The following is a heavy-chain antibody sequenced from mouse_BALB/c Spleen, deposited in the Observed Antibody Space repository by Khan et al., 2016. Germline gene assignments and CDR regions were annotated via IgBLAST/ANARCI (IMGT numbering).Heavy chain of an antibody. CDR2: ILPGSGNS. J-gene: IGHJ4*01. CDR3: ARAWYSMDY. CDR1: GYTFSNYW. V-gene: IGHV1-9*01. Sequence: QVQLKQSGAELMKPGASVKISCKATGYTFSNYWIEWVKQRPGHGLEWIGDILPGSGNSNYNENLKGKATFTADTSSNTAYMQLSSLTSEDSAVYYCARAWYSMDYWGQGTSLTVSS.